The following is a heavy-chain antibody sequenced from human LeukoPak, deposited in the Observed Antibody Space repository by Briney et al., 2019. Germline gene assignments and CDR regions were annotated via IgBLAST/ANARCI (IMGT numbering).Heavy chain of an antibody. CDR1: GYTFTTYY. D-gene: IGHD3-22*01. V-gene: IGHV1-46*01. CDR3: ARGTHIDSSGYYAGHFDY. CDR2: INPTGGST. Sequence: GASVKVSCKASGYTFTTYYMHCVRQAPGQGLEWMGIINPTGGSTYYAQKFLGRDTMTRDTSTSTVYMDLSSLRSEDTAVYYCARGTHIDSSGYYAGHFDYWGQGTLVTVSS. J-gene: IGHJ4*02.